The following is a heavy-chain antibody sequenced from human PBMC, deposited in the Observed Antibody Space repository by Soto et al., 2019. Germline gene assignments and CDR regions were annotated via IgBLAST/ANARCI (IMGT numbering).Heavy chain of an antibody. D-gene: IGHD2-15*01. CDR2: ISSSSSYV. CDR1: GFTFSSYS. CDR3: ARDHSVVVVVAAVYYGMDV. Sequence: LRLSCAASGFTFSSYSMNWVRQAPGKGLEWVSSISSSSSYVYYADSVKGRFTISRDNAKNSLYLQMNSLRAEDTAVYYCARDHSVVVVVAAVYYGMDVWGQGTTVTVSS. J-gene: IGHJ6*02. V-gene: IGHV3-21*01.